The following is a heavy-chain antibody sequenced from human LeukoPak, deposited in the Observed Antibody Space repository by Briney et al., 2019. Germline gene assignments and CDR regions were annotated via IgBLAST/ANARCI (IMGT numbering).Heavy chain of an antibody. V-gene: IGHV4-61*02. CDR3: ARVRGGHDDYSYYYYYMDV. CDR1: GGSISSGSYY. D-gene: IGHD3-10*01. J-gene: IGHJ6*03. CDR2: IYTSGST. Sequence: PSQTLSLTCTVSGGSISSGSYYWSWIRQPAGKGLEWIGRIYTSGSTNYNPSLKSRVTISVDTSKNQFSLKLSSVTAADTAVYYCARVRGGHDDYSYYYYYMDVWGKGTSVTVSS.